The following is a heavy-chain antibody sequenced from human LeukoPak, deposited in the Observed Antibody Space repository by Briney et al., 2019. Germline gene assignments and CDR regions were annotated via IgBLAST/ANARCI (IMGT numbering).Heavy chain of an antibody. CDR3: ARAPLYCSSTSCYAWNYYYYGMDV. V-gene: IGHV1-69*01. D-gene: IGHD2-2*01. CDR2: IIPIFGTA. CDR1: GGTFSSYA. J-gene: IGHJ6*02. Sequence: ASVKVSCKASGGTFSSYAISWVRQAPGQGLEWMGGIIPIFGTANYAQKFQGRVTITADESTSTAYMELSSLRSEDTAVYYCARAPLYCSSTSCYAWNYYYYGMDVWGQGTTVTVSS.